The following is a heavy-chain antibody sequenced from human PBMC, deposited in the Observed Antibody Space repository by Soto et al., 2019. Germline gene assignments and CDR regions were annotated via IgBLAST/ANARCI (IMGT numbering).Heavy chain of an antibody. V-gene: IGHV3-21*01. J-gene: IGHJ6*02. CDR2: ISSSSSYI. D-gene: IGHD3-16*01. CDR3: ARGAYYYYGMDV. Sequence: GSLRLSCAASGFTFSSYSMNWVRQAPGKGLEWVSSISSSSSYIYYADSVKGRFTISRDNAKNSLYLQMNSLRAEDTAVYYCARGAYYYYGMDVWGQGTTVTVSS. CDR1: GFTFSSYS.